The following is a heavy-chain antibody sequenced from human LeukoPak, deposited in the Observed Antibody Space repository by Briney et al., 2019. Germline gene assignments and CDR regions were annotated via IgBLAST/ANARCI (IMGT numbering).Heavy chain of an antibody. CDR1: GYTFTGYY. V-gene: IGHV1-2*02. CDR3: GRSGRELQLTDY. D-gene: IGHD1-26*01. Sequence: GASVKVSCKASGYTFTGYYMHWVRQAPGQGLEWMGWINPNSGGTNYAQKFQGRVTMTRDTSTSTAYMELRNLRSDDTAVYYCGRSGRELQLTDYWGQGTLVTVSS. J-gene: IGHJ4*02. CDR2: INPNSGGT.